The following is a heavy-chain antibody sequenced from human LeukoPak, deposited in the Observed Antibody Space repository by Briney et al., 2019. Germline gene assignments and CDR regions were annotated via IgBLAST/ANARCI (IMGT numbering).Heavy chain of an antibody. V-gene: IGHV3-66*01. Sequence: GGSLRLSCAVSGFTVSSNFMSWVRQAPGKGPEWVSVIYTSGITYYADSVRGRFTISRDNAKNSLYLQMNSLRAEDTAVYYCARERYYSDSSGPMDCWGQGTLVTVSA. CDR3: ARERYYSDSSGPMDC. D-gene: IGHD3-22*01. CDR2: IYTSGIT. CDR1: GFTVSSNF. J-gene: IGHJ4*02.